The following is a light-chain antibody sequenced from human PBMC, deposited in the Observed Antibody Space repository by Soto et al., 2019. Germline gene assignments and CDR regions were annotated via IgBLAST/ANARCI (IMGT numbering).Light chain of an antibody. J-gene: IGKJ5*01. Sequence: DIQLTQSPSFLSESVGDRVTITCRASQDINTYLAWYQKKQGKAPKLLIFAASTLQNGVPSRFSGSGSGTEFTVTITSLQPEDFATYYCQQRKSYPITFGQGTRLEIK. CDR1: QDINTY. CDR2: AAS. V-gene: IGKV1-9*01. CDR3: QQRKSYPIT.